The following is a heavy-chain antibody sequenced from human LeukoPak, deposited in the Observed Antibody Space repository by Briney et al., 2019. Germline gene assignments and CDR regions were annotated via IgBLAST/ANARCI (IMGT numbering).Heavy chain of an antibody. V-gene: IGHV3-21*01. Sequence: GGSLRLSCAASGFIFSNYNMNWVRQAPGKGLEWVSSISSSSSYIYYADSVKGRFTISRDNAKNSLYLQMNNLRAEDTAMFYCATSMAQDVDAFHIWGQGTMVTVSS. CDR2: ISSSSSYI. CDR1: GFIFSNYN. CDR3: ATSMAQDVDAFHI. J-gene: IGHJ3*02. D-gene: IGHD2-21*01.